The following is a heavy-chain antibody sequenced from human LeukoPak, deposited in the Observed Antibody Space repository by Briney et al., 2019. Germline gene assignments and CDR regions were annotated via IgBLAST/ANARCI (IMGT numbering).Heavy chain of an antibody. CDR3: AKDRYFYDSSGYPDS. D-gene: IGHD3-22*01. CDR2: ISGSGSST. Sequence: GGSLRLSCAASGFTFSSYAMSWVRQAPGKGLEWVSAISGSGSSTYYADSVKGRFTISRDNSKNTLYLQLNSLRAEDTAVYYCAKDRYFYDSSGYPDSWGQGTLVTVSS. J-gene: IGHJ5*01. CDR1: GFTFSSYA. V-gene: IGHV3-23*01.